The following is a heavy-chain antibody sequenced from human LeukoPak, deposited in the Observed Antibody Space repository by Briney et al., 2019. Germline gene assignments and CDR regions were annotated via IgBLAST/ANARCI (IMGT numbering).Heavy chain of an antibody. V-gene: IGHV3-66*02. J-gene: IGHJ4*02. CDR2: IYSGGST. D-gene: IGHD6-13*01. CDR3: ARALRGNSWYSAY. Sequence: GGSLRLSCAASGFTFSSYGMHWVRQAPGKGLEWVSVIYSGGSTFYADSVKGRFSISRDNSKNTLYLQVDSLRDDDTAVYYCARALRGNSWYSAYWGQGTLVTVSS. CDR1: GFTFSSYG.